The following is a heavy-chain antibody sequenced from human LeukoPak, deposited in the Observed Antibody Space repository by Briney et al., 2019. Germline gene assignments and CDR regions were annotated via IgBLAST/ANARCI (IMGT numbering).Heavy chain of an antibody. Sequence: PSETLSLTCTVSGGSISSSSYYWGWIRQPPGKGLEWIGSIYYSGSTYYNPSLKSRVTISVDTSKNQFSLKLSSVTAADTAVYYCAREDYDFWSGHYFDYWGQGTLVTVSS. CDR3: AREDYDFWSGHYFDY. J-gene: IGHJ4*02. V-gene: IGHV4-39*07. D-gene: IGHD3-3*01. CDR2: IYYSGST. CDR1: GGSISSSSYY.